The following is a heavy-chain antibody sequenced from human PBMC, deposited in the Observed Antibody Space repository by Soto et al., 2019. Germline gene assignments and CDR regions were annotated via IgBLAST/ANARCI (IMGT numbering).Heavy chain of an antibody. CDR1: GDSIRSYY. D-gene: IGHD1-26*01. Sequence: SATLSLTCTVSGDSIRSYYWSWIRQPPGKGLEWIGYIYYSGYTSYNPSLKSRVTISVDTSKNQFSLKLNSVTAADTAVYYCARCFSGNYPSRPEEQYYFDSWGKGTLGTVAS. CDR3: ARCFSGNYPSRPEEQYYFDS. V-gene: IGHV4-59*01. J-gene: IGHJ4*02. CDR2: IYYSGYT.